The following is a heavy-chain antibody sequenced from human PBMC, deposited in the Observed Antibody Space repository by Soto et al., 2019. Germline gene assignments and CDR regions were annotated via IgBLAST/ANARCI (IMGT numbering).Heavy chain of an antibody. Sequence: QITLKESGPTLVKPTQTLTLTCSFSGFSLSTTGVAVGWIRQPPGKALELLALIYWDDGQRYSPSLKNRLTIIKDTSKNHVVLTVTNMDPVDTGTYFCGHAHVDRVLAFDYWGEGTLVTVSS. V-gene: IGHV2-5*02. CDR3: GHAHVDRVLAFDY. D-gene: IGHD2-15*01. J-gene: IGHJ4*02. CDR2: IYWDDGQ. CDR1: GFSLSTTGVA.